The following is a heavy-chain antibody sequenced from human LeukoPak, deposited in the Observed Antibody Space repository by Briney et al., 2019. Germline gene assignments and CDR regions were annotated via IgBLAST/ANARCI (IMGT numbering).Heavy chain of an antibody. CDR2: IRSKANSHAT. CDR3: TRHDTTIFGVVIDY. Sequence: GGSLRLSCAASGFTFSGSAMHWVRQASGKGLEWVGRIRSKANSHATAYAASVKGRFTISRDDSKKLAYLQMNSLKTEDTAVYYCTRHDTTIFGVVIDYWGQGTLVTVSS. J-gene: IGHJ4*02. CDR1: GFTFSGSA. D-gene: IGHD3-3*01. V-gene: IGHV3-73*01.